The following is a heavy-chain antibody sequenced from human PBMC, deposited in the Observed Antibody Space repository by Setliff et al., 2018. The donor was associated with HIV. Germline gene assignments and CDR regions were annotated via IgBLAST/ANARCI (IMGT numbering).Heavy chain of an antibody. CDR3: ARQNIAARSLDF. CDR2: IYFGGSV. CDR1: GASVATSDHY. J-gene: IGHJ4*02. D-gene: IGHD6-6*01. V-gene: IGHV4-39*01. Sequence: LSLTCASSGASVATSDHYWVWIRQPPGKGLEWIGSIYFGGSVFYEPSLKSRVATSVDTSKNQFSLKLTSMTAADSAVYYCARQNIAARSLDFWGRGTLVTVSS.